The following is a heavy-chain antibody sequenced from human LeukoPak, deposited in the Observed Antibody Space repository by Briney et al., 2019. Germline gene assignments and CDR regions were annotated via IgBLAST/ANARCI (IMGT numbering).Heavy chain of an antibody. CDR2: ISWNSGSI. D-gene: IGHD4-11*01. CDR1: GFTFDDYA. J-gene: IGHJ6*02. V-gene: IGHV3-9*01. CDR3: AKDKKTTSSCYGMDV. Sequence: GGSLRLSCAASGFTFDDYAMHWVRQAPGKGLEWVSGISWNSGSIGYADSVKGRFTISRDNAKNSLYLQMNSLRAEDTALYYCAKDKKTTSSCYGMDVWRQGTTVTVSS.